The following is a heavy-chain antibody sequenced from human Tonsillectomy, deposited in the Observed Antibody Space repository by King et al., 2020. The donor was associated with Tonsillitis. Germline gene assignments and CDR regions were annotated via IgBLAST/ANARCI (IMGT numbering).Heavy chain of an antibody. J-gene: IGHJ4*02. V-gene: IGHV3-23*04. CDR2: ISGSGGST. Sequence: VQLVESGGGLVQSGGSLGLSCAASEFTFSSYAMSWVRQAQGKGLEGVSSISGSGGSTYYADSVKGRFTISRDNSKNTLYLQMNSLRVEDTAIYYCAKRRLPVTGTGGCVDYWGQGTLVTVSS. CDR1: EFTFSSYA. CDR3: AKRRLPVTGTGGCVDY. D-gene: IGHD6-19*01.